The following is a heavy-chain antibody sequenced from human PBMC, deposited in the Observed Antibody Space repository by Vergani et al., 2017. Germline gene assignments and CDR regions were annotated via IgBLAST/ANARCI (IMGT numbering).Heavy chain of an antibody. CDR3: ARDFSVLVAAAGILDY. Sequence: QVQLVESGGGVVQPGRSLRLSCAASGFTFSSYGMHWVRQTPGKGLEWVAVIWYDGSNKNYADSVKGRFTISRDNSKNTLYLQMNSLRAEDTAVYYCARDFSVLVAAAGILDYWGQGTLVTVSS. CDR1: GFTFSSYG. CDR2: IWYDGSNK. J-gene: IGHJ4*02. D-gene: IGHD6-13*01. V-gene: IGHV3-33*01.